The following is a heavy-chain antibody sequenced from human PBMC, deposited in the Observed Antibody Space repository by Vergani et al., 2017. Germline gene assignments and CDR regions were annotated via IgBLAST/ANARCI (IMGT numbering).Heavy chain of an antibody. J-gene: IGHJ4*02. V-gene: IGHV3-23*01. CDR2: ISGHGDRT. D-gene: IGHD2/OR15-2a*01. Sequence: EVHLLESGGGQVEAGGSLRLSCVASGFTFSNSAMSWVRQTSGKGLEWVSAISGHGDRTYYADSVKGRFTISRDNSKNTVYLQMNSLKVEDRATYYCARQEKSNISGFVGDWGQGTLVTV. CDR1: GFTFSNSA. CDR3: ARQEKSNISGFVGD.